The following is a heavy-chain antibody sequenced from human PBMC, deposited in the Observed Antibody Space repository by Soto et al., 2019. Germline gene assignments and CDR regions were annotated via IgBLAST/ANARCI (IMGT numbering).Heavy chain of an antibody. V-gene: IGHV1-69*10. D-gene: IGHD5-12*01. CDR3: ERGCGYDCHYDYGMDV. Sequence: ASVKVSCKASGVTFSSYAISWVRQAPGHGLEWIGWIIPILGIANYAQKFQGRVTITADKSTSTAYMELSSLRSEDTAVYYCERGCGYDCHYDYGMDVWGQGTTVTVSS. CDR1: GVTFSSYA. CDR2: IIPILGIA. J-gene: IGHJ6*02.